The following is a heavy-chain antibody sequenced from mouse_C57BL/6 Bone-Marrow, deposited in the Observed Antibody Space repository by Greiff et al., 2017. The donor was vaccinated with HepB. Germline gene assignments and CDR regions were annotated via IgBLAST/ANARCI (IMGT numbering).Heavy chain of an antibody. Sequence: DVKLQESGPGLAKPSQTLSLTCSVTGYSITSDYWNWIRKFPGNKLEYMGYISYSGSTYYNPSLKSRISITRDTFKNQYYLQLNSVTTEDTATYYCARSGSSSHWYFDVWGTGTTVTVSS. V-gene: IGHV3-8*01. D-gene: IGHD1-1*01. CDR1: GYSITSDY. CDR3: ARSGSSSHWYFDV. CDR2: ISYSGST. J-gene: IGHJ1*03.